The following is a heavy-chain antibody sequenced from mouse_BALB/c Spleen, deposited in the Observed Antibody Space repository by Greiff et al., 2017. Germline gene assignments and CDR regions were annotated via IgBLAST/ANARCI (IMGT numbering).Heavy chain of an antibody. V-gene: IGHV2-6-7*01. J-gene: IGHJ4*01. Sequence: QVQLQQSGPGLVAPSQSLSITCTVSGFSLTGYGVNWVRQPPGKGLEWLGMIWGDGSTDYNSALKSRLSISKDNSKSQVFLKMNSLQTDDTARYYCARERESYGNYGGDYAMDYWGQGTSVTVSS. CDR3: ARERESYGNYGGDYAMDY. CDR2: IWGDGST. CDR1: GFSLTGYG. D-gene: IGHD2-1*01.